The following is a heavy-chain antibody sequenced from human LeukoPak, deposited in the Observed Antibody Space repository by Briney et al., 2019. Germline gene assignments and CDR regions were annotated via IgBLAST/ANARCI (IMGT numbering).Heavy chain of an antibody. CDR3: ARGAREYYFDY. CDR2: ISSSSSYI. V-gene: IGHV3-21*01. CDR1: GFTFSSYS. Sequence: SGGSLRLSCAASGFTFSSYSMNWVRQAPGKGLEWVSSISSSSSYIYYADSVKGRFTISRDNAKNSLYLQMNSLRAEDTAVYYCARGAREYYFDYWGQGTLVTVST. J-gene: IGHJ4*02.